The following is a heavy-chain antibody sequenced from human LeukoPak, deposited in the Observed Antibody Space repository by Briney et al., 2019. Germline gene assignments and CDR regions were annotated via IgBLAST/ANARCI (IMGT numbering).Heavy chain of an antibody. V-gene: IGHV3-30*02. CDR1: GFTFSDYG. CDR2: IRYDASNK. J-gene: IGHJ4*02. CDR3: AKDANFRVPGED. Sequence: PGGSLRLSCAASGFTFSDYGMHWVRQAPGKGLEWLTFIRYDASNKYYADSVKGRFTISRDNSKDTLYLQMNSLRPEDTAVYYCAKDANFRVPGEDWGQGTLVTVSS. D-gene: IGHD3-10*01.